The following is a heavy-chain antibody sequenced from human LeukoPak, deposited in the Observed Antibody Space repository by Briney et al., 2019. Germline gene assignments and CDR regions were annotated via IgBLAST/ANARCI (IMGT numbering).Heavy chain of an antibody. CDR2: ISAYNGNT. D-gene: IGHD2-2*01. J-gene: IGHJ6*02. CDR3: ARSPSLLSRYYYYGMDV. CDR1: GYTFTSYG. V-gene: IGHV1-18*01. Sequence: ASVKVSCKASGYTFTSYGISWVRQAPGQGLEWMGWISAYNGNTNYAQKLQGRVTMTTDTSTSTAYMELRSLRSDDTAVYYCARSPSLLSRYYYYGMDVWGQGTTVTVSS.